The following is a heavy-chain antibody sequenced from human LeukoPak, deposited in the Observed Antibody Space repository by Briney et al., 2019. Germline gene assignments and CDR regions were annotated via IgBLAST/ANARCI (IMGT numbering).Heavy chain of an antibody. D-gene: IGHD7-27*01. V-gene: IGHV3-15*01. CDR3: TTTGDPGFDY. CDR2: IKRKTDGGTT. CDR1: GFTFSSYG. J-gene: IGHJ4*02. Sequence: GGSLRLSCAASGFTFSSYGMHWVRQAPGKGLEWVGRIKRKTDGGTTDYAAPVKGRFTISRDDSKSTLYLQMNSLKTEDTAVYYCTTTGDPGFDYWGQGTLVTVSS.